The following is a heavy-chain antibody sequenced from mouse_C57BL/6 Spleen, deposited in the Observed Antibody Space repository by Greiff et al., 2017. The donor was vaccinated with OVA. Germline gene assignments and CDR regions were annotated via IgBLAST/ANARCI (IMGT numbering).Heavy chain of an antibody. CDR3: ARNRDYDYEGFAY. V-gene: IGHV2-2*01. CDR1: GFSLTSYG. J-gene: IGHJ3*01. CDR2: IWSGGST. Sequence: QVQLQQSGPGLVQPSQSLSITCTVSGFSLTSYGVHWVRQSPGKGLEWLGVIWSGGSTDYNAAFISRLSISKDNSKSQVFFKMNSLQADDTAIYYCARNRDYDYEGFAYWGQGTLVTVSA. D-gene: IGHD2-4*01.